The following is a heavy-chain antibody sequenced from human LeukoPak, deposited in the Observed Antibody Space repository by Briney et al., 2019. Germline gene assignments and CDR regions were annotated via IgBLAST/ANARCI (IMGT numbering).Heavy chain of an antibody. CDR1: GFTFSSYA. D-gene: IGHD6-13*01. CDR3: AKNPKQLVRGGRSQIDY. Sequence: PGGSLRLSCAASGFTFSSYAMTWVRQAPEKGLEWVSAISGSGSSTYYADSVKGRFSISRDNSKNTLYLQMNSLRAEDTAVYYCAKNPKQLVRGGRSQIDYWGQGTLVTVSS. J-gene: IGHJ4*02. CDR2: ISGSGSST. V-gene: IGHV3-23*01.